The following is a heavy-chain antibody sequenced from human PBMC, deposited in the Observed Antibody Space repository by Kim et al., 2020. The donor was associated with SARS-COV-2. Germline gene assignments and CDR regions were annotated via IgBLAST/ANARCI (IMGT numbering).Heavy chain of an antibody. V-gene: IGHV4-39*01. Sequence: YFHPSLKGRVTISGDTSKKQFSLKLTSVTAADTAVYYCARRSRGDGSPGYWGQGTLVTVSS. D-gene: IGHD3-16*01. CDR3: ARRSRGDGSPGY. J-gene: IGHJ4*02.